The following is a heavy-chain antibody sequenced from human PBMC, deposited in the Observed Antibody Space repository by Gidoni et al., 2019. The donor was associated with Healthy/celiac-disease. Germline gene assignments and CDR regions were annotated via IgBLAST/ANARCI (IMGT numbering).Heavy chain of an antibody. CDR3: ARFRGVYSYYYYGMDV. Sequence: QVQLQQWGAGLLKPSETLSLTCAVYGGSFSGYYWSWIRQPPGKGLEWIGEINHSGSTNYNPSLKSRVTISVDTSKNQFSLKLSSVTAADTAVYYCARFRGVYSYYYYGMDVWGQGTTVTVSS. J-gene: IGHJ6*02. D-gene: IGHD3-10*01. CDR2: INHSGST. CDR1: GGSFSGYY. V-gene: IGHV4-34*01.